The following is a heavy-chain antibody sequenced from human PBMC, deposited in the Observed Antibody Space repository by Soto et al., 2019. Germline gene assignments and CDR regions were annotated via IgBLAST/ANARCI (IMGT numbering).Heavy chain of an antibody. Sequence: EVQLVESGGGLVQPGGSLRLSCAASGFTFSDHYVDWVRQAPGKGLEWVGRMRNKANSHTTEYAASVKGRLSISRDDSNNTVYLQMSSLKTEDTAVYYCARGNRGLNYWLDSWVQGTLVTVSS. CDR3: ARGNRGLNYWLDS. D-gene: IGHD5-12*01. J-gene: IGHJ5*01. CDR2: MRNKANSHTT. V-gene: IGHV3-72*01. CDR1: GFTFSDHY.